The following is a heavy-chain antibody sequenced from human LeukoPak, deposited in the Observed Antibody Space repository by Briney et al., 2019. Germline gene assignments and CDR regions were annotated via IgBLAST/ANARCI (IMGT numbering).Heavy chain of an antibody. CDR3: TKDDAYSSSWYACDI. D-gene: IGHD6-13*01. Sequence: GGSLRLSCAASGFTFSDYGMHWVRQAPGKGPEWVAVTSYDGNHKYYTDSVKGRFTISRDNSKNTLYLQMSSLRAEDTAVYYCTKDDAYSSSWYACDIWGQGTMVTVSS. V-gene: IGHV3-30*18. CDR1: GFTFSDYG. J-gene: IGHJ3*02. CDR2: TSYDGNHK.